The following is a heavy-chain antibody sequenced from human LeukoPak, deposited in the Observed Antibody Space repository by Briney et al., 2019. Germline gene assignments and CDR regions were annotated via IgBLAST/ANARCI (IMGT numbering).Heavy chain of an antibody. CDR3: ARAGWATAVKEV. CDR2: IYYSGST. D-gene: IGHD4-23*01. J-gene: IGHJ4*02. Sequence: SETLSLTCTVSGGSISSYYWSWIRQPPGKGLEWIGYIYYSGSTNYNPSLKSRVTISVDTSKNQFSLKLSSVTAADTAVYYCARAGWATAVKEVWGQGTLVTVSS. CDR1: GGSISSYY. V-gene: IGHV4-59*08.